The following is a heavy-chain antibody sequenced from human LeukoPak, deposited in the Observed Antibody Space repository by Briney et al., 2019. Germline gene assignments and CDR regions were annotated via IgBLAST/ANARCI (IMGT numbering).Heavy chain of an antibody. V-gene: IGHV4-31*03. CDR1: GGSISSGDYY. CDR2: IYYSGST. Sequence: SQTLSLTCTVSGGSISSGDYYWSWIRQPPGKGLEWIGYIYYSGSTYYNPSLKSRVTISVDTSENHFSLKLSSVTAADTAVYYCARNRDGYNSFDYWGQGTLVTVSS. CDR3: ARNRDGYNSFDY. J-gene: IGHJ4*02. D-gene: IGHD5-24*01.